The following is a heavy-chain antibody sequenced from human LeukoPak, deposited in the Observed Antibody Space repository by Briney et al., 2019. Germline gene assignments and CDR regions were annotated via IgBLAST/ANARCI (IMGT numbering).Heavy chain of an antibody. D-gene: IGHD3-10*01. J-gene: IGHJ5*02. CDR1: GGSISSYY. CDR3: ARDFKRKEWFGDRNWFDP. CDR2: IYYSGST. Sequence: SETLSLTCTVSGGSISSYYWSWIRQPPGKGLEWIGYIYYSGSTNYNPSLKSRVTISVDTSKNQFSLKLSSVTAADTAVYYCARDFKRKEWFGDRNWFDPWGQGTLVTVSS. V-gene: IGHV4-59*01.